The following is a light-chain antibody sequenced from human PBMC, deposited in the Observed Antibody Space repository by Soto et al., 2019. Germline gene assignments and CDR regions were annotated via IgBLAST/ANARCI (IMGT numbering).Light chain of an antibody. J-gene: IGKJ1*01. CDR3: QQYDNWWT. Sequence: EIVMTQSPATLSVSPGERATLSCRASQSVTSNLAWYQKKPGQAPRLLIYGASTRATGITARFSGSGSGTAFTLTISSLQAEDFAVYYCQQYDNWWTFGQGTRVEIK. CDR1: QSVTSN. V-gene: IGKV3-15*01. CDR2: GAS.